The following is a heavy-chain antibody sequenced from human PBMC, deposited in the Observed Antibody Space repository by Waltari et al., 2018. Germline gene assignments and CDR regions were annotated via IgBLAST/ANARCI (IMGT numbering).Heavy chain of an antibody. CDR2: IKTNSEGATT. D-gene: IGHD6-25*01. CDR1: GVSTATTNSAY. Sequence: EVQLVESGVGLVQPGGSLRLSCVVSGVSTATTNSAYMRWVRQAPSGGLEWIGRIKTNSEGATTEFAAPLKGRFSISRDDSKKTLYLQLSSLEKDDTAVYYCVTDRGNFDYWGQGTLVTVSS. J-gene: IGHJ4*02. CDR3: VTDRGNFDY. V-gene: IGHV3-15*01.